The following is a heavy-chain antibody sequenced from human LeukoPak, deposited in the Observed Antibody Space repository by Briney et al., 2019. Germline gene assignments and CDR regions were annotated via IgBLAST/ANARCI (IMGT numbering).Heavy chain of an antibody. J-gene: IGHJ4*02. V-gene: IGHV1-69*13. CDR2: IIPIFGTA. CDR1: GGTFSSYA. Sequence: SVKVSCKASGGTFSSYAISWVRQAPGQGLEWMGGIIPIFGTANYAQKFQGRVTITADESTSTAYMELSSLRSEDTAVYYCARQASGRYKYFDYWGQGTLVTVSS. D-gene: IGHD6-19*01. CDR3: ARQASGRYKYFDY.